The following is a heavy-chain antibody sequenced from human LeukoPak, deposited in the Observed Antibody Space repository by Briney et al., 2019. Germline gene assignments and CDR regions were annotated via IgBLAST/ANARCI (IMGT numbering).Heavy chain of an antibody. Sequence: GGSLRLSCAASGFTSNYAWMSWVRQVPGKGLEWVGQTVSEIDGGTTDYAAPVKGRFTISRDDSKSTLYLQVNSLKIEDTAVYYCTTDEDWNYARKDVWGQGATVIVSS. V-gene: IGHV3-15*04. CDR2: TVSEIDGGTT. CDR1: GFTSNYAW. D-gene: IGHD1-7*01. J-gene: IGHJ6*02. CDR3: TTDEDWNYARKDV.